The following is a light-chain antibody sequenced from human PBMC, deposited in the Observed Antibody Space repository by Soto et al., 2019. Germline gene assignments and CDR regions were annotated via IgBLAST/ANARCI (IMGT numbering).Light chain of an antibody. Sequence: QSALTQPASVSGSPGQSITISCTGTSSDVGGYNYVSWYQQHPGKAPKLMIYEVSNRPSGVSNRFSGSKSGNTASLTISGLQAEDEADYYCSSHGGDGGGGNFDVFGTGTQLTVL. CDR3: SSHGGDGGGGNFDV. CDR2: EVS. CDR1: SSDVGGYNY. V-gene: IGLV2-14*01. J-gene: IGLJ1*01.